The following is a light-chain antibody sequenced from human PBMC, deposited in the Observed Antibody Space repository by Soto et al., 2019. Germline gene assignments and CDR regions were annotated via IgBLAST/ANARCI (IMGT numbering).Light chain of an antibody. CDR3: QQYDDFPIT. Sequence: DIQMTQSPSSLSTSVGDRVTITCQASQDISNYLNWYQQKLGKAPKLLIYDASNLETGVPSRFSGSVSGTDFTFTISSLQPEDIATYYCQQYDDFPITFGQGTRLEIK. J-gene: IGKJ5*01. V-gene: IGKV1-33*01. CDR1: QDISNY. CDR2: DAS.